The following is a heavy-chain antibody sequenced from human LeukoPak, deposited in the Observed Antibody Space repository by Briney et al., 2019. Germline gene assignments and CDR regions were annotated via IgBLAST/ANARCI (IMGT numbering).Heavy chain of an antibody. CDR3: AKDIGLAAAGIDY. CDR2: ISWNSGSI. D-gene: IGHD6-13*01. J-gene: IGHJ4*02. V-gene: IGHV3-9*01. CDR1: GFTFDDYA. Sequence: GGSLRLSCAASGFTFDDYAMHWVRQAPGKGLECVSGISWNSGSIGYADSVKGRFTISRDNAKNSLYLQMNSLRAEDTALYYCAKDIGLAAAGIDYWGQGTLVTVSS.